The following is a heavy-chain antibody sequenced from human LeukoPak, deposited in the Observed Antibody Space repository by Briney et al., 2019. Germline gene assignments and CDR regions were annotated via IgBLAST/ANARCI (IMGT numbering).Heavy chain of an antibody. J-gene: IGHJ3*02. D-gene: IGHD4-17*01. CDR3: ARDRMTTVTTNAFDI. V-gene: IGHV3-48*04. Sequence: GGSLRLSCAASGFTFSSYSMNWVRQAPGKGLEWVSYISSSSSTIYYADSVKGRFTISRDNAKNSLYLQMNSLRAEDTAVYYCARDRMTTVTTNAFDIWGQGTMVTVSS. CDR1: GFTFSSYS. CDR2: ISSSSSTI.